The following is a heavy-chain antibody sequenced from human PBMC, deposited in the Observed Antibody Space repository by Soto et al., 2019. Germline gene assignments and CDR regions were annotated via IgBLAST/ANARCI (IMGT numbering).Heavy chain of an antibody. D-gene: IGHD3-10*01. CDR3: TREGSAPYYYYGMDA. CDR1: GYTFTTYG. Sequence: QVQLEQSAPEVKKPGASVKVSCKASGYTFTTYGISWVRQAPGQGLEWLGWINTHNGNTNYAQNLQGRVIMTADTSTNTAYMELRSPRSDDTAIYYCTREGSAPYYYYGMDAWGQGTTVTVSS. J-gene: IGHJ6*02. V-gene: IGHV1-18*01. CDR2: INTHNGNT.